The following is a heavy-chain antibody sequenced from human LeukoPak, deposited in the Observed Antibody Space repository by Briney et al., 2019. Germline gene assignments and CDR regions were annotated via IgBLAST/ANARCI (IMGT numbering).Heavy chain of an antibody. V-gene: IGHV3-9*01. CDR1: GFTFDDYA. D-gene: IGHD6-13*01. Sequence: GRSLRLSCAASGFTFDDYAMHWVRQAPGKGLEWVSGISWNSGNIGYADSVKGRFTISRDNAKKSLYLQMNSLRVEDTAFYYCAKGFIAAGTAVLFDYWGQGTLVTVSS. J-gene: IGHJ4*02. CDR2: ISWNSGNI. CDR3: AKGFIAAGTAVLFDY.